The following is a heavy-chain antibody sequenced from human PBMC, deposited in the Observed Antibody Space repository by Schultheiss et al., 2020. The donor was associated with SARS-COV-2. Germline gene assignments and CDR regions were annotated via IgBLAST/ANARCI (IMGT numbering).Heavy chain of an antibody. V-gene: IGHV3-21*01. CDR2: ISSSSSYI. CDR3: ARGARQQLPRDYYYGMDV. CDR1: GFTFSSYS. D-gene: IGHD6-13*01. J-gene: IGHJ6*02. Sequence: GGSLRLSCAASGFTFSSYSMNWVRQAPGKGLEWVSSISSSSSYIYYADSVKGRFTISRDNSKNTLYLQMNSLRAEDTAVYYCARGARQQLPRDYYYGMDVWGQGTTVTVSS.